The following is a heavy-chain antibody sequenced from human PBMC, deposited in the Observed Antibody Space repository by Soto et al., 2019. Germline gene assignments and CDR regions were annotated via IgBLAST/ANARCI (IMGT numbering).Heavy chain of an antibody. J-gene: IGHJ4*02. CDR2: SSYDGRET. V-gene: IGHV3-30*03. CDR3: ARDSGWPILNFDN. D-gene: IGHD3-10*01. CDR1: DFDFSSYG. Sequence: LRLSCAASDFDFSSYGIHWVRQAPGKGLEWVAASSYDGRETFYADSAKGRFTVSKEMSKNTAFLRMNALRHEDTAVYFCARDSGWPILNFDNWGQGTPVTVSS.